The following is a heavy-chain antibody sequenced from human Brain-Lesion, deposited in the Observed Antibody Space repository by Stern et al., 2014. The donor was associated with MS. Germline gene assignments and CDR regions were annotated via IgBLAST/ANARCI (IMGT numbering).Heavy chain of an antibody. Sequence: VQLLQSGPGLVKPSGTLSLTCAVSGGSISSSNWWSWVRQSPGKGLEWIGESDHSGSTIYNPSLKSRVTVSVDKSKNRFSLKLRSVPAADTAVYFCARFPASRPHVFDSWGQGTLVTVSS. D-gene: IGHD6-13*01. CDR1: GGSISSSNW. CDR2: SDHSGST. J-gene: IGHJ4*02. V-gene: IGHV4-4*02. CDR3: ARFPASRPHVFDS.